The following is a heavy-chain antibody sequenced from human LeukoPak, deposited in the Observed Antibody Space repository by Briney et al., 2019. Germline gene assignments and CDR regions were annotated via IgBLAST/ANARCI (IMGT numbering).Heavy chain of an antibody. CDR3: ARGFCSNTRCYKEMATILPDY. CDR2: IFYRGST. D-gene: IGHD2-2*02. CDR1: GGSISNYY. Sequence: PWETLSLTCTVSGGSISNYYWTWIRQPPGKGREWIGYIFYRGSTNYNPSLKSRVTISVDTSKNQFSLKLSSVTAADTAVYYCARGFCSNTRCYKEMATILPDYWGQGTLVTVSS. V-gene: IGHV4-59*01. J-gene: IGHJ4*02.